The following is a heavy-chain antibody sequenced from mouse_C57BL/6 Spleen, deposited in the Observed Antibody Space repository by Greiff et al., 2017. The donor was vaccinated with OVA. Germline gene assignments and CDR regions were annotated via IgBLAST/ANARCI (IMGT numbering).Heavy chain of an antibody. Sequence: DVKLVESGGGLVKPGGSLKLSCAASGFTFSDYGMHWVRQAPEKGLEWVAYISSGSSTIYYADTVKGRFTISRDNAKNTLFLQMTSLRSEDTAMYYCALDYYGSRRYFDVWGTGTTVTVSS. CDR1: GFTFSDYG. CDR3: ALDYYGSRRYFDV. J-gene: IGHJ1*03. V-gene: IGHV5-17*01. D-gene: IGHD1-1*01. CDR2: ISSGSSTI.